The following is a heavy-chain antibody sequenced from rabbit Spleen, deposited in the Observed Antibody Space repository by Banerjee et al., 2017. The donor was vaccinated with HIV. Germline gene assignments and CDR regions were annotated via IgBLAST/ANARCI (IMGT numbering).Heavy chain of an antibody. Sequence: QQQLEESGGGLLKPEGSLTLTCTASGFSFSSSYWICWVRQAPGKGLEWIACIYAHSSGSTAYASWAKGRFTIAKTSSTTVTLQMTSLTVADTATYFCAGRGSAYGYAYGLWGPGTLVTVS. CDR1: GFSFSSSYW. V-gene: IGHV1S45*01. CDR3: AGRGSAYGYAYGL. D-gene: IGHD6-1*01. CDR2: IYAHSSGST. J-gene: IGHJ4*01.